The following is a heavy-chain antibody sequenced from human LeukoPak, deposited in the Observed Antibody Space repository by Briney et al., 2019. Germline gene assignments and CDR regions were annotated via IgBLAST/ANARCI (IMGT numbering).Heavy chain of an antibody. CDR2: ISGSGGST. D-gene: IGHD3-16*01. J-gene: IGHJ5*02. CDR3: AKDLGEREVDP. Sequence: GRSLRLSCAASGFTFSSYGMHWVRQAPGKGLEWVSAISGSGGSTYYADSVKGRFTISRDNSKNTLYLQMNSLRAEDTAVYYCAKDLGEREVDPWGQGTLVTVSS. CDR1: GFTFSSYG. V-gene: IGHV3-23*01.